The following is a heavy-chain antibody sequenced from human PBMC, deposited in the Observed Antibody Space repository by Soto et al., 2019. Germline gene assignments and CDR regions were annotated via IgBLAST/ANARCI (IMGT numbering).Heavy chain of an antibody. CDR1: GYSFTSYW. Sequence: GESLKISCKGSGYSFTSYWIGWVRQMPGKGLEWMGIIYPGDSDTRYSPSFQGQVTISADKSISTAYLQWSSLKASDTAMYYCARQGYDILTGAYYYYMDVWGKGTTVTVSS. J-gene: IGHJ6*03. V-gene: IGHV5-51*01. CDR3: ARQGYDILTGAYYYYMDV. D-gene: IGHD3-9*01. CDR2: IYPGDSDT.